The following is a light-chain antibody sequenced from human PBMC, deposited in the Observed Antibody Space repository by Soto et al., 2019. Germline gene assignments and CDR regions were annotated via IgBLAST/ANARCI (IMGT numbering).Light chain of an antibody. V-gene: IGKV3-20*01. CDR2: GAS. J-gene: IGKJ5*01. Sequence: EIVMTQSPATLSVSPGERATLSCRASQSFSSTYLAWYQQKPGQAPRLLIYGASSRATGIPDRFSGGGSGTDFSLTISRLDPEDFAVYYCQQYSSSPITFGQGTRLEI. CDR3: QQYSSSPIT. CDR1: QSFSSTY.